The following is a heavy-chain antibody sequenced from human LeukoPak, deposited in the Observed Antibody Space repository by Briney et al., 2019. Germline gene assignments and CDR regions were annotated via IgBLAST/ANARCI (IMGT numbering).Heavy chain of an antibody. J-gene: IGHJ4*02. CDR2: IRYDGTNK. Sequence: GGSLRLSCAASGFTFSSYGMHWVRQAPGKGLGWVAFIRYDGTNKYYADSVKGRFTISRDNSKNTLYLQMNSLRAEDTAVYYCAKDSVWFGEYTEYYFDSWGQGTLVTVSS. CDR1: GFTFSSYG. D-gene: IGHD3-10*01. V-gene: IGHV3-30*02. CDR3: AKDSVWFGEYTEYYFDS.